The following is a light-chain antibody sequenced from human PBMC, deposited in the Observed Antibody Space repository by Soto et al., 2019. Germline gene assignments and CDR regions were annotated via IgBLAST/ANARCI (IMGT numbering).Light chain of an antibody. CDR2: AAS. Sequence: DLQMTQSPSSLSASLGDRITITCRASQGIRNELGWYQHKPGKAPKRLIYAASSLQSGVPSRFSGSGSGTEFPLTIISMQPEDFATNYCLQHNKYSNTLGHGTKVDIK. CDR3: LQHNKYSNT. CDR1: QGIRNE. J-gene: IGKJ3*01. V-gene: IGKV1-17*01.